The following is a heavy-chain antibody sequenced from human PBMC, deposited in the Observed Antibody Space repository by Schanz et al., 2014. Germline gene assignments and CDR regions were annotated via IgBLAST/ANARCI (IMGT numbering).Heavy chain of an antibody. D-gene: IGHD3-3*01. Sequence: EVQLVESGGGLVQPGGSLRLSCAASGFTFSTYWMSWVRQAPGKGLEWVANIKQDESERSYVDSVKGRFTISRDNAKNSLYLQMNSLIAEDTAVYYCARDKGGYYPFDYWGQGTLVTVSS. J-gene: IGHJ4*02. CDR3: ARDKGGYYPFDY. V-gene: IGHV3-7*01. CDR1: GFTFSTYW. CDR2: IKQDESER.